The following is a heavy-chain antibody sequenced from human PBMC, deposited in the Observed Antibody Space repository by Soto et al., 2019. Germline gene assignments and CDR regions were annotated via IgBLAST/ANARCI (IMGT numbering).Heavy chain of an antibody. J-gene: IGHJ4*02. V-gene: IGHV4-61*08. CDR3: ARGNYYDSSGYYDY. D-gene: IGHD3-22*01. CDR2: IYYSGST. CDR1: GGSLSSGAYY. Sequence: SETLSLTCTVSGGSLSSGAYYWSWIRQHPGKGLEWIGYIYYSGSTNYNPSLKSRVTISVDTSKNQFSLKLSSVTAADTAVYYCARGNYYDSSGYYDYWGQGTPDTVSS.